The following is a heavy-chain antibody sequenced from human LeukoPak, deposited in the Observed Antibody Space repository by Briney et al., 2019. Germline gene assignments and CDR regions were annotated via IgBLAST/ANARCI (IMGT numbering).Heavy chain of an antibody. Sequence: ASVKVSCEASGYTFTSYGISWVRQAPGQGLEWMGWISAYNGNTNYAQKLQGRVTMTTDTSTSTAYMELRSLRSDDTAVYYCARDYYDSSGFLGNDYWGQGTLVTVSS. CDR3: ARDYYDSSGFLGNDY. CDR1: GYTFTSYG. V-gene: IGHV1-18*01. J-gene: IGHJ4*02. D-gene: IGHD3-22*01. CDR2: ISAYNGNT.